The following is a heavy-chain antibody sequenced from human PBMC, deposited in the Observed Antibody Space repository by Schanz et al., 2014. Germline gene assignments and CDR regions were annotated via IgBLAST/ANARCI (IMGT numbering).Heavy chain of an antibody. Sequence: EVQLVESGGGLVQPGGSLRLSCAASAFIFRSYSMHWVRQAPGKGLEWVSYISRSSSTIYYADSVRGRFTISRDNAKNSLYLQMDSLKTEDTAVYYCARRNFYDKSAAFDYWGQGSLXTVSS. CDR1: AFIFRSYS. D-gene: IGHD3-9*01. J-gene: IGHJ4*02. CDR2: ISRSSSTI. CDR3: ARRNFYDKSAAFDY. V-gene: IGHV3-48*01.